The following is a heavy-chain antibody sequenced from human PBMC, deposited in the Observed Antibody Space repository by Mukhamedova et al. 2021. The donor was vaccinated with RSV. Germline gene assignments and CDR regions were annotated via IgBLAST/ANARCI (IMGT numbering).Heavy chain of an antibody. CDR3: ARDPIVVVPAAIGYMDV. J-gene: IGHJ6*03. Sequence: VRQAPGKGLEWVSSISSSGSYIYYADSVKGRFTVSRDNAKNSLYLQMNSLRAEDTAVYYCARDPIVVVPAAIGYMDVWGKGTTVT. V-gene: IGHV3-21*01. CDR2: ISSSGSYI. D-gene: IGHD2-2*01.